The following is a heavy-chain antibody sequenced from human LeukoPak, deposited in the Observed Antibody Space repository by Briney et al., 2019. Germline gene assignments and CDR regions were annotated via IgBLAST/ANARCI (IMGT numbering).Heavy chain of an antibody. V-gene: IGHV3-9*01. CDR1: GFTFDDYA. D-gene: IGHD5-18*01. CDR2: ISWNSGSI. CDR3: ARAGARGRFSYGYVAPFDS. Sequence: RPGGSLRLSCAASGFTFDDYAMHWVRQAPGKGLEWVSGISWNSGSIGYADSVKGRFTISRDNAKNSLYLQMNSLRAEDTALYYCARAGARGRFSYGYVAPFDSWGLGTLVTVSS. J-gene: IGHJ4*02.